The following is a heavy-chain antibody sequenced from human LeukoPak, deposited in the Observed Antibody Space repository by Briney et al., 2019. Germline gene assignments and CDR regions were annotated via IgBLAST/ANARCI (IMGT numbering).Heavy chain of an antibody. Sequence: GGSLRLSCAASGFSFGDYAMHWVRQAPGKGLEWVSTISWNGARVGYADSVKGRFTISRDNAKNSLYLQMNSLRDEDTALYHCAKDLAGCSGSSCYGGFDYWGQGTLVIVSS. J-gene: IGHJ4*02. CDR2: ISWNGARV. V-gene: IGHV3-9*01. CDR3: AKDLAGCSGSSCYGGFDY. D-gene: IGHD2-15*01. CDR1: GFSFGDYA.